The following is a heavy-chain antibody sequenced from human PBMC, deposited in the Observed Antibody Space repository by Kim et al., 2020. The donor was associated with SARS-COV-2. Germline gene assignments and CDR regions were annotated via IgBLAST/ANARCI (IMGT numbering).Heavy chain of an antibody. CDR2: I. CDR3: ARGRGSYYFDY. Sequence: ISYADSVKGRFAISRDNAQKSLYLQMSSRGADDTAVYYCARGRGSYYFDYWGQGSLVIVSS. J-gene: IGHJ4*02. D-gene: IGHD1-26*01. V-gene: IGHV3-48*03.